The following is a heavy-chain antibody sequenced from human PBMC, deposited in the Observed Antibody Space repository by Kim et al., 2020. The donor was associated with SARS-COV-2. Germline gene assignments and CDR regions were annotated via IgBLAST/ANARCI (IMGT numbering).Heavy chain of an antibody. CDR3: VRDGRNYGAVH. Sequence: GRSLRLSCSASGFIFSDYAIHWVHRAPGMGLQYVSATTRDGDGSFYADSVKDRFTIFRDNSKNTLFLQMSGLRVEDTAVYYWVRDGRNYGAVHWGQGTLVTVSS. CDR1: GFIFSDYA. D-gene: IGHD1-7*01. V-gene: IGHV3-64D*06. CDR2: TTRDGDGS. J-gene: IGHJ4*02.